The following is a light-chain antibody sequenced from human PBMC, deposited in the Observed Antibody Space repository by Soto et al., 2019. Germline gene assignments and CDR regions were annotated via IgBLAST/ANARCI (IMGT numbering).Light chain of an antibody. CDR2: GAS. CDR3: QQDAQGWT. V-gene: IGKV3-15*01. Sequence: EMVMTQSPATLSVSLGERATLACRASQRVSTKLVWYQQKSGQAPRLLIYGASTRATGIPARFSGSGSGKEVTHISISLQSEDFTVYYCQQDAQGWTFGHGNKVEIK. J-gene: IGKJ1*01. CDR1: QRVSTK.